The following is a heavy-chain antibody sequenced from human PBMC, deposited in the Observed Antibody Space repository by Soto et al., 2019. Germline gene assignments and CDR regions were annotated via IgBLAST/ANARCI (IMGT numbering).Heavy chain of an antibody. CDR2: ISGSGGST. Sequence: GGSLRLSCAASGFTFSSYAMSWVRQAPGKGLEWVSAISGSGGSTYYADSVKGRFTISRDNSKNTLYLQMNSLRAEDTAVYYCARDKTLLPPQYSSGWYPGGWFDPWGQGTLVTVSS. V-gene: IGHV3-23*01. J-gene: IGHJ5*02. CDR3: ARDKTLLPPQYSSGWYPGGWFDP. CDR1: GFTFSSYA. D-gene: IGHD6-19*01.